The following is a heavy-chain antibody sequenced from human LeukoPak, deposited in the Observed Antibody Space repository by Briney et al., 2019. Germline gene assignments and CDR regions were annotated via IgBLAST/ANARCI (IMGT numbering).Heavy chain of an antibody. CDR3: IAPYHCAWGTSH. CDR1: GFTFGDYA. Sequence: GGSLRLSCTTSGFTFGDYAMSWVRQAPGKGLEWVGFIGSKVHGGTAEYAASVKGRFTISRDDSKSIAYLQMNSLKTEDTAVYHCIAPYHCAWGTSHWGQGTLVTVSS. CDR2: IGSKVHGGTA. D-gene: IGHD3-10*01. J-gene: IGHJ4*02. V-gene: IGHV3-49*04.